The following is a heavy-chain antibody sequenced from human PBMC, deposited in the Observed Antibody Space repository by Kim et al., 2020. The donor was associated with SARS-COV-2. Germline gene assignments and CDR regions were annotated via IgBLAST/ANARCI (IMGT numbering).Heavy chain of an antibody. CDR3: ARDHIAVAEGYYYGMDV. J-gene: IGHJ6*02. CDR1: GGSISSGGYY. Sequence: SETLSLTCTVSGGSISSGGYYWSWIRQHPGKGLEWIGYIYYSGSTYYNPSLKSRVTISVDTSKNQFSLKLSSVTAADTAVYYCARDHIAVAEGYYYGMDVWGQGTADTVSS. V-gene: IGHV4-31*03. CDR2: IYYSGST. D-gene: IGHD6-19*01.